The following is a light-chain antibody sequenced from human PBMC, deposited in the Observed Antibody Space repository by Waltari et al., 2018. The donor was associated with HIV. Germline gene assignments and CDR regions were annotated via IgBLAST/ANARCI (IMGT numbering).Light chain of an antibody. CDR2: DVS. CDR1: TSDFGLYNF. J-gene: IGLJ3*02. CDR3: TSFTSNYTVM. Sequence: QSALTQPASVSGSPGQSITIPCTGSTSDFGLYNFISWYQQHPGGVPKDIISDVSSRPSGVSSRFSGSKSGNTASLTISWLQAEDEADYYCTSFTSNYTVMFGGGTKVTVL. V-gene: IGLV2-14*03.